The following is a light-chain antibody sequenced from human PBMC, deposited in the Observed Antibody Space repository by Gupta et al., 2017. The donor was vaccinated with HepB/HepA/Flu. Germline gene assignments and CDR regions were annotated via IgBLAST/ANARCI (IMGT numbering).Light chain of an antibody. CDR1: HSVSSN. V-gene: IGKV3-15*01. Sequence: EIVMTQSPATLSVSPGERATLSCRASHSVSSNLAWYQQKAGQAPRLLIYAASTRATGIPARFSGSGSGTVFTLTISSLQSEDFAVYYCQQVNNWPGTFGQGTKVEIK. CDR2: AAS. J-gene: IGKJ1*01. CDR3: QQVNNWPGT.